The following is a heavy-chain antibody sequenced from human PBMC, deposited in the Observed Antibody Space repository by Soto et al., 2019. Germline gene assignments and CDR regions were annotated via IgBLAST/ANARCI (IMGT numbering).Heavy chain of an antibody. CDR3: AFPGLSSSWSRGSFDY. CDR1: GFTFSSYA. D-gene: IGHD6-13*01. V-gene: IGHV3-30-3*01. J-gene: IGHJ4*02. Sequence: QVQLVESGGGVLQPGRSLRLSCAASGFTFSSYAMHWVRQAPGKGLEWVAVISYDGSNKYYADSVKGRFTISRDNSKNTLYLQMNSLRAEDTAVYYCAFPGLSSSWSRGSFDYWGQGTLVTVSS. CDR2: ISYDGSNK.